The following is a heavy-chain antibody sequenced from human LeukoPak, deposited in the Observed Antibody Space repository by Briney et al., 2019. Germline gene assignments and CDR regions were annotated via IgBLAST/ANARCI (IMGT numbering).Heavy chain of an antibody. D-gene: IGHD1-26*01. CDR1: GGSFSGYY. V-gene: IGHV4-34*01. J-gene: IGHJ4*02. Sequence: PSETLSLTCAVSGGSFSGYYWNWIRQSPGKGLEWIGEINHSGSTYYNPSLKSRVTISVDTSKNQFSLKLSSVTAADTAVYYCAREKNGSYYVGSFDYWGQGTLVTVSS. CDR2: INHSGST. CDR3: AREKNGSYYVGSFDY.